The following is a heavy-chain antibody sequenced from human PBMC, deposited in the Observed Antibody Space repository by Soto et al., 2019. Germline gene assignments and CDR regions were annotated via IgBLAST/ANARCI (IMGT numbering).Heavy chain of an antibody. V-gene: IGHV4-59*01. D-gene: IGHD6-13*01. J-gene: IGHJ5*02. CDR1: GGSISSYY. CDR2: IYYSGST. CDR3: ARVDSRSWYRRGFDP. Sequence: SETLSLTCTVSGGSISSYYWSWIRQPPGKGLEWIGYIYYSGSTNYNPSLKSRVTISVDTSKNQFSLKLSSVTAADTAVYYCARVDSRSWYRRGFDPWGQGTLVTVSS.